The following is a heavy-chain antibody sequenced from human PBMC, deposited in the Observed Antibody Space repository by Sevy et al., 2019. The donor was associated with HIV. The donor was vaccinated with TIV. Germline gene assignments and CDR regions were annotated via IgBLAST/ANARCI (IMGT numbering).Heavy chain of an antibody. J-gene: IGHJ4*02. V-gene: IGHV3-23*01. Sequence: GGSLRLSCAASGFTFSSYAMSWVRQAPGKGLEWVSGISESGGSTFYADSVKGRFTISRDNSKNTFYLQMSSLRVEDTAVYYSARGITILGAYWGQGTLVTVSS. CDR3: ARGITILGAY. CDR2: ISESGGST. CDR1: GFTFSSYA. D-gene: IGHD3-16*01.